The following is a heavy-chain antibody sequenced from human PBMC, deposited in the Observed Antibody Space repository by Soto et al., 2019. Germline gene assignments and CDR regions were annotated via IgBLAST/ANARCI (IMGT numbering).Heavy chain of an antibody. CDR3: AGGYSYGYRYYYGMDV. CDR1: GGSFSGYY. CDR2: INHSGST. D-gene: IGHD5-18*01. V-gene: IGHV4-34*01. Sequence: SETLSLTCAVYGGSFSGYYWSWIRQPPGKGLEWIGEINHSGSTNYNPSLKSRVTISVDTSKNQFSLKLSSVTAADTAVYYCAGGYSYGYRYYYGMDVWGQGTTVTVPS. J-gene: IGHJ6*02.